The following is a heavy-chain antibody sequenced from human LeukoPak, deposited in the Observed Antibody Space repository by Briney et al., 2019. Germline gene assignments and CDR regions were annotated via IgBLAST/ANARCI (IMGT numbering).Heavy chain of an antibody. V-gene: IGHV3-23*01. Sequence: GGSLRLSCAASGFTFSSYAMSWVRQAPGKGLEWVSAISGSGGSTYYADSVKGRFTISRDNSKNTLYLQMNSLRAEDTAVYYCANSRRSGYWYFDLWGRGTLVTVSS. CDR1: GFTFSSYA. J-gene: IGHJ2*01. CDR2: ISGSGGST. D-gene: IGHD3-22*01. CDR3: ANSRRSGYWYFDL.